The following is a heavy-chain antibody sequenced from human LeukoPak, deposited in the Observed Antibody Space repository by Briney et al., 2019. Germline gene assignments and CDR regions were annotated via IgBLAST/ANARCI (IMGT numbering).Heavy chain of an antibody. CDR2: IYHSGST. D-gene: IGHD3-10*01. J-gene: IGHJ4*02. CDR3: ARDITLNYGSGSYYFDY. CDR1: GYSISSGYY. V-gene: IGHV4-38-2*02. Sequence: SETLSLTCTVSGYSISSGYYWGWIRQPPGKGLEWIGSIYHSGSTYYNPSLKSRVTISVDTSKNQFSLKLSSVTAADTAVYYCARDITLNYGSGSYYFDYWGQGTLVTVSS.